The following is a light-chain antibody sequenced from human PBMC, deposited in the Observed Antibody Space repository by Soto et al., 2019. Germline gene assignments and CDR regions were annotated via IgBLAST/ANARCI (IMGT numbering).Light chain of an antibody. J-gene: IGKJ1*01. V-gene: IGKV1-5*03. CDR1: QNINWY. CDR3: QQYNTYWT. Sequence: ITCRASQNINWYLAWYQQKPGKAPKLLISEAASLPRGVPSRFSGSGSGTEFTLTISSLQPDDFATYYRQQYNTYWTFGQGTKVDIK. CDR2: EAA.